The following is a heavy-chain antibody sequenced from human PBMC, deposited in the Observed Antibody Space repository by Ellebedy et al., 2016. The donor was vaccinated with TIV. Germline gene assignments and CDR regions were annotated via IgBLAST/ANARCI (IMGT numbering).Heavy chain of an antibody. CDR2: ISNSGSTI. J-gene: IGHJ5*02. CDR1: GFIFSDYY. Sequence: GGSLRLSCAASGFIFSDYYMIWIRQAPGKGLEWVPYISNSGSTIYYADSVKGRFTISRDNAKNSLSLLMNSLRAEDTAVYYCARDARFIDQQHNWFDPWGQGTLVTVSS. D-gene: IGHD2-2*01. V-gene: IGHV3-11*01. CDR3: ARDARFIDQQHNWFDP.